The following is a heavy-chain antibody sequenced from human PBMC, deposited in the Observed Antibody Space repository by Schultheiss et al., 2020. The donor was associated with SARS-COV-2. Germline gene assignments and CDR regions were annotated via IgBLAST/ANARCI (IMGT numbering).Heavy chain of an antibody. Sequence: GGSLRLSCAASGFTFSSYGMHWVRQAPGKGLEWISSISRRGGDTYYADSGKGRFTGARDNATSSRERQRNSRRAEDTAVYYCARGGGYHYYYYGMDVWGQGTTVTVSS. CDR3: ARGGGYHYYYYGMDV. CDR1: GFTFSSYG. CDR2: ISRRGGDT. D-gene: IGHD6-19*01. V-gene: IGHV3-21*01. J-gene: IGHJ6*02.